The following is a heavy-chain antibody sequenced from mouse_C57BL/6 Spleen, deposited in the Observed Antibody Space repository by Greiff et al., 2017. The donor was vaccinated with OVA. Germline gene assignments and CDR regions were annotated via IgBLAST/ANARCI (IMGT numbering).Heavy chain of an antibody. CDR1: GYAFSSSW. Sequence: VQLQQSGPELVKPGASVKISCKASGYAFSSSWMNWVKQRPGKGLEWIGRIYPGDGDTNYNGKFKGQATLTADKSSSTAYMQLSSLTSEDSAVYFCARRDEGYWYFEVWGTGTTVTVSS. J-gene: IGHJ1*03. CDR2: IYPGDGDT. CDR3: ARRDEGYWYFEV. V-gene: IGHV1-82*01.